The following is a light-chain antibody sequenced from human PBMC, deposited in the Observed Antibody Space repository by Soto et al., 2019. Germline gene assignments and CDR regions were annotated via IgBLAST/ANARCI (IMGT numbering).Light chain of an antibody. Sequence: QSVLTQPPSVSAAPGQEVTIACSGSNSNIGIEYVAWYQHLPGTAPKLVIYDNDKRPSGIPDRFSGSKSGTSATLGITGLQTGYEADYYCATWDSSLGAVVFGGGTKLTVL. CDR2: DND. CDR1: NSNIGIEY. V-gene: IGLV1-51*01. CDR3: ATWDSSLGAVV. J-gene: IGLJ3*02.